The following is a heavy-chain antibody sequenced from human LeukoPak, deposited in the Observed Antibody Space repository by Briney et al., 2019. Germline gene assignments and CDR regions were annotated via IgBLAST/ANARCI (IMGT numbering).Heavy chain of an antibody. CDR2: FDPEDGET. CDR1: GYTLTELS. V-gene: IGHV1-24*01. J-gene: IGHJ4*02. D-gene: IGHD3-22*01. Sequence: ASVKVSCKVSGYTLTELSMHWVRPAPGKGLEWMGGFDPEDGETIYAQKFQGRVTMTEDTSTDTAYMELSSLRSEDTAVYYCATGLYDSSGYSTTSLGYWGQGTLVTVSS. CDR3: ATGLYDSSGYSTTSLGY.